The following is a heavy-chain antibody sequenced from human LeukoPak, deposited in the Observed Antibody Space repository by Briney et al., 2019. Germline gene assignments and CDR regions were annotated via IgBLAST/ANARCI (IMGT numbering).Heavy chain of an antibody. J-gene: IGHJ4*02. V-gene: IGHV3-21*01. CDR2: ISSSSSYI. D-gene: IGHD6-19*01. CDR3: ARDSYSSGWYDGGDY. CDR1: GFTFSSYS. Sequence: PGGSLRLSCAASGFTFSSYSMNWVRQAPGKGLEWLSSISSSSSYIYYADSVKGRFTISRDNAKNSLYLQMNSLRAEDTAVYYCARDSYSSGWYDGGDYWGQGTLVTVSS.